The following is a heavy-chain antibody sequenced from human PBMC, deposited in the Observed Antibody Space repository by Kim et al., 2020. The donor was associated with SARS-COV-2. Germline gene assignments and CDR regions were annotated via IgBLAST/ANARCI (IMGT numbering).Heavy chain of an antibody. V-gene: IGHV3-30*18. Sequence: GGSLRLSCAASGFTFSSYGMHWVRQAPGKGLEWVAVISYDGSNKYYADSVKGRFTISRDNSKNTLYLQMNSLRAEDTAVYYCAKGGEYCSSTSCYTTAFDIWGQGTMVTVSS. J-gene: IGHJ3*02. CDR2: ISYDGSNK. CDR1: GFTFSSYG. D-gene: IGHD2-2*02. CDR3: AKGGEYCSSTSCYTTAFDI.